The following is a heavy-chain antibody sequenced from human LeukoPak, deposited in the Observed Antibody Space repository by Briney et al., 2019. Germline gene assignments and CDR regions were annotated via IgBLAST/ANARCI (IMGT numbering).Heavy chain of an antibody. CDR3: ARQMNTATADY. J-gene: IGHJ4*02. Sequence: SGTLSLTCTVSGGSISSSSYFWGWIRQPPGKGLEWIGSIFYSGSTYYNPSLNSRVTISIDTSKNQFSLRLSSVTAADTAVYYCARQMNTATADYWGQGTLVTVSS. D-gene: IGHD4-17*01. CDR2: IFYSGST. V-gene: IGHV4-39*01. CDR1: GGSISSSSYF.